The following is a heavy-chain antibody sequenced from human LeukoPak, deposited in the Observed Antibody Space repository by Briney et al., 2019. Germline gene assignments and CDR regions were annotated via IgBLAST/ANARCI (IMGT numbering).Heavy chain of an antibody. CDR3: ARRGSSSYYFDS. Sequence: SETLSLTCSVSGGSINSDYCNWIRQPPGKDLEWIGYIYSTGSTNYNPSHKSRVTISIDTSKNQFSLRLSSVTAADTAMYYCARRGSSSYYFDSWGQGTLVTVSS. V-gene: IGHV4-4*09. D-gene: IGHD6-13*01. CDR1: GGSINSDY. CDR2: IYSTGST. J-gene: IGHJ4*02.